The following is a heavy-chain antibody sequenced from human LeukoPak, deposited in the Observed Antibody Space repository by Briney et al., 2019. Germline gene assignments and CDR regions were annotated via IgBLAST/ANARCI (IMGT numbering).Heavy chain of an antibody. CDR2: IYYSGST. CDR1: GGSISSYY. V-gene: IGHV4-59*08. D-gene: IGHD1-7*01. CDR3: ATGTTSGAFDF. J-gene: IGHJ3*01. Sequence: SETLSLTCTVSGGSISSYYWSWIRQPPGKGLEWIGYIYYSGSTNYNPSLKSRVTISVDTSKNQFSLKLTSVTAADTAVYYCATGTTSGAFDFWGQGTMVTVSS.